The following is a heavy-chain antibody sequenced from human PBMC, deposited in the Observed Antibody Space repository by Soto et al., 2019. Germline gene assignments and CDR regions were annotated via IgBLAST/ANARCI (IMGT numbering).Heavy chain of an antibody. V-gene: IGHV4-59*01. CDR2: IYYSGST. Sequence: PSPTLSLTCAVSGRSISSYYWSWIRQPPGKGLERIGYIYYSGSTTYNPSLTSRVPISVNTSTNQFFLKLSSVTAADTAVYYCVRVGGQSGGSRYISWFDAGGQGSLVSVPS. D-gene: IGHD2-15*01. CDR1: GRSISSYY. J-gene: IGHJ5*02. CDR3: VRVGGQSGGSRYISWFDA.